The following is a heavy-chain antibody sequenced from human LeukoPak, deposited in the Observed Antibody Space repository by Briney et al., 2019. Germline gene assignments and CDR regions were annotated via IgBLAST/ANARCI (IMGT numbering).Heavy chain of an antibody. Sequence: SETLSLTCAVYGGSFSGYYWSWIRQPPGKGLEWIGEINHSGSTNYNPSLKSRVTISVDTSKNQFSLKLSSVTAADTAVYYCARSLSGHATGWFDPWGQGTLVTVSS. CDR2: INHSGST. D-gene: IGHD4-17*01. CDR1: GGSFSGYY. V-gene: IGHV4-34*01. CDR3: ARSLSGHATGWFDP. J-gene: IGHJ5*02.